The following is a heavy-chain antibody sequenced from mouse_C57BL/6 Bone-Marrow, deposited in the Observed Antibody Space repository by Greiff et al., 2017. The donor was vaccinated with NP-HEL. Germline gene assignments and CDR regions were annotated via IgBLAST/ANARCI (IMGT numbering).Heavy chain of an antibody. CDR2: IDPEDGET. CDR3: ARDYGSFYYYAMDY. D-gene: IGHD1-1*01. J-gene: IGHJ4*01. V-gene: IGHV14-2*01. CDR1: GFNIKDYY. Sequence: VQLKQSGAELVKPGASVKLSCTASGFNIKDYYMHWVKQRTEQGLEWIGRIDPEDGETKYAPKFQGKATITAYTSSNTAYLQSSSLTSEYTADYYCARDYGSFYYYAMDYWGQGTSVTVSS.